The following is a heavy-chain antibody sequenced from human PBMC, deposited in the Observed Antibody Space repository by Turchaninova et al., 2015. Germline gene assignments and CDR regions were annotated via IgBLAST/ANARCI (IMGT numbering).Heavy chain of an antibody. J-gene: IGHJ4*02. D-gene: IGHD2-2*01. CDR3: ARDDSSTPFKF. CDR1: GYSISSGYY. Sequence: QVQLQESGPGLVKPSETLSLTCAVSGYSISSGYYWGWIRQPPGKGLGWIGIIYDSGSTYYNPSLKSRVTIAVDTSKNHFSLKVSSVTAADTAVYYCARDDSSTPFKFWGQGTLVTVSS. V-gene: IGHV4-38-2*02. CDR2: IYDSGST.